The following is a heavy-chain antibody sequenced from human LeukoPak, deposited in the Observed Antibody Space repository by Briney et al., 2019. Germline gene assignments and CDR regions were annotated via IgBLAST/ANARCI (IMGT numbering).Heavy chain of an antibody. CDR2: IYYSGTT. D-gene: IGHD5-18*01. CDR1: GDSISSSSNH. Sequence: SETLSLTCTVSGDSISSSSNHWGWIRQPPGKGLEWIGSIYYSGTTYYNPSLKSRVTISVDTSKDQFSLKVNSVTAADTAVYYCARDVRYSYGRKDFDYWGQGTLVTASS. CDR3: ARDVRYSYGRKDFDY. J-gene: IGHJ4*02. V-gene: IGHV4-39*02.